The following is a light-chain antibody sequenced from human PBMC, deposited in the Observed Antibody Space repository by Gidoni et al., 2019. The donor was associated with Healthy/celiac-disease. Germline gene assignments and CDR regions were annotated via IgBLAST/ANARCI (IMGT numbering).Light chain of an antibody. CDR3: QQRSNWPSLT. V-gene: IGKV3-11*01. J-gene: IGKJ4*01. CDR1: QSVSSY. Sequence: EIVLTQSPATLSLSPGERATLSCRASQSVSSYLAWYQKKPGIPARFSGSGSGTDFTLTISSLEPEDFAVYYCQQRSNWPSLTFGGGTKVEIK.